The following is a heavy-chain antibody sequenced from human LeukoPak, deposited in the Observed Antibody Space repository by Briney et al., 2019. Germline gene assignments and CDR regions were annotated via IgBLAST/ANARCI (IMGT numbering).Heavy chain of an antibody. Sequence: SQTLSLTCSVSGGSISSGGYYWRWIRQHPGKGLEWIGYIYYSGRTSYNPSLKSRVTISVDTSKNQFSLKLSSVTAADTAVYYCARGNYGSGSYYFDYWGQGTLVTVSS. CDR1: GGSISSGGYY. J-gene: IGHJ4*02. CDR2: IYYSGRT. CDR3: ARGNYGSGSYYFDY. D-gene: IGHD3-10*01. V-gene: IGHV4-31*03.